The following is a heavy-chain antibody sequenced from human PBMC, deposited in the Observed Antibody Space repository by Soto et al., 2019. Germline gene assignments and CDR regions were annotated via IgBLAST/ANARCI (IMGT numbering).Heavy chain of an antibody. CDR2: IWYDGNNK. Sequence: QVQLVESGGGVVQPGRSLRLSCAASGSTFSSYGMHWVRQAPGKGLEWVAVIWYDGNNKYYADSVKGRFSISRDNSKNTLFLQMNSLRAEDTAVYYCAARIAAATMFDYWGRGTLVTVSS. CDR1: GSTFSSYG. J-gene: IGHJ4*02. V-gene: IGHV3-33*01. D-gene: IGHD6-13*01. CDR3: AARIAAATMFDY.